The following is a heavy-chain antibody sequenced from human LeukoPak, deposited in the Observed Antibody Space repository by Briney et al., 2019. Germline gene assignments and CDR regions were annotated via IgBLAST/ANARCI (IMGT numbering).Heavy chain of an antibody. D-gene: IGHD3-10*01. CDR2: MNPNSGNT. V-gene: IGHV1-8*01. CDR1: GYTFTSYD. Sequence: ASVKVSCKASGYTFTSYDINWVRQATGQGLEWMGWMNPNSGNTGYAQKFQGRVTMTRNTSISTACMELSSLRSEDTAVYYCARGTYYYGSGSLMFDYWGQGTLVTVSS. CDR3: ARGTYYYGSGSLMFDY. J-gene: IGHJ4*02.